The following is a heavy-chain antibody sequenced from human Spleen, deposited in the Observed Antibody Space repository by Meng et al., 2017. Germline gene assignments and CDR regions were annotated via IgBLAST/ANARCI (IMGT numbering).Heavy chain of an antibody. CDR1: GYTFPDYW. CDR2: INPKSGDT. CDR3: ARDEDISAAGKLFGDY. D-gene: IGHD6-13*01. J-gene: IGHJ4*02. Sequence: QVPRVESGAEGKKPGAPVKVSCKASGYTFPDYWLHWVRRAPGQGLEWMGRINPKSGDTHYAQRFQGRVTMTGDTSISTTYMELSGLRSDDTAMYYCARDEDISAAGKLFGDYWGQGTLVTVSS. V-gene: IGHV1-2*06.